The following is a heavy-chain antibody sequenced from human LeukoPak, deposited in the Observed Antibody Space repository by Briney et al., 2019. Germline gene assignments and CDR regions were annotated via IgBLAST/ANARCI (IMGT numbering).Heavy chain of an antibody. J-gene: IGHJ4*02. D-gene: IGHD3-10*01. CDR1: GFTFSSYA. CDR3: AKFGGVGFGEPFDY. V-gene: IGHV3-23*01. Sequence: GGSLRLSCAASGFTFSSYAMSWVRQAPGKGLEWVSAISGGGGSTYYADSVKGWFTISRDNSKNTLYLQMNSLRAEDTAVYYCAKFGGVGFGEPFDYWGQGTLVTVSS. CDR2: ISGGGGST.